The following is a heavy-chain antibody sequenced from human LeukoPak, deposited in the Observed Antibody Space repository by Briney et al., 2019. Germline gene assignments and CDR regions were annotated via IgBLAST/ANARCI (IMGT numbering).Heavy chain of an antibody. J-gene: IGHJ5*02. V-gene: IGHV1-2*02. CDR2: INPNSGGT. D-gene: IGHD2-8*01. CDR1: GYTFTGYY. Sequence: ASAKVSCKASGYTFTGYYMHWVRQAPGQGLEWMGWINPNSGGTNYAQKFQGRVTMTRDTSISTAYMELSRLRSDDTAVYYCARDVFQYCTNGVCYPKNWFDPWGQGTLVTVSS. CDR3: ARDVFQYCTNGVCYPKNWFDP.